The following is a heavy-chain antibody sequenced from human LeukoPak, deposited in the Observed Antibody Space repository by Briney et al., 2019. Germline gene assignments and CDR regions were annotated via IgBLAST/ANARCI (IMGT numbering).Heavy chain of an antibody. V-gene: IGHV3-23*01. CDR2: ISRSGEST. D-gene: IGHD3-16*01. Sequence: GGSLRLSCAASGFAFSGFAMSWIRQAPGKGLEWVSSISRSGESTFYADSVRGRFTISRDNSKNTVSLQMESLRAEDTALYYCAKDYAVGSIDYWGQGTLVTVSS. CDR3: AKDYAVGSIDY. J-gene: IGHJ4*02. CDR1: GFAFSGFA.